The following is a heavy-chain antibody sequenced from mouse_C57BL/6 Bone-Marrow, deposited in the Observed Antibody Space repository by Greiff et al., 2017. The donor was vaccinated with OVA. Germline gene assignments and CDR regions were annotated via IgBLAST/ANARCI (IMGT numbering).Heavy chain of an antibody. J-gene: IGHJ3*01. V-gene: IGHV1-42*01. D-gene: IGHD1-1*01. Sequence: VQLQQSGPELVKPGASVKISCKASGYSFTGYYMNWVKQSPEKSLEWIGEINPSTGGTTYNQKFKAKATLTVDKSSSTAYMELRSLTSEDSAVYFCARYYYGSSYGDAYWGQGTLVTVSA. CDR1: GYSFTGYY. CDR3: ARYYYGSSYGDAY. CDR2: INPSTGGT.